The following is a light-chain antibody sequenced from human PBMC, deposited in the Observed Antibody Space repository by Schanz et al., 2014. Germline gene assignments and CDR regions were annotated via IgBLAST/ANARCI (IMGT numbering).Light chain of an antibody. Sequence: DIQMTQSPSSLSASVGDRVTITCRASQSIGNYLNWYQVRPGKVPNPLIYGASILESGVPSRFSGGGSGTDFTLTISSLQPEDFGTYYCQQSYSTPALTFGGGTKVEIK. CDR2: GAS. V-gene: IGKV1-39*01. J-gene: IGKJ4*01. CDR1: QSIGNY. CDR3: QQSYSTPALT.